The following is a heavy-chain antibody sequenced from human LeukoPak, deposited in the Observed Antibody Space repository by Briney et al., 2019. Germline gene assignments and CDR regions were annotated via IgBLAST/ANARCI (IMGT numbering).Heavy chain of an antibody. Sequence: SETLSLTCTVSGGSITSGNYYWGWIRQPPGKGLEWIGDIFFTGSTYYSTSLKSRVTISVGTSTTQFSLKLTSVTAADTAVYYCARQIASSGYLPWAFDIWGQGTVVTVSS. V-gene: IGHV4-39*01. CDR1: GGSITSGNYY. CDR2: IFFTGST. J-gene: IGHJ3*02. D-gene: IGHD3-22*01. CDR3: ARQIASSGYLPWAFDI.